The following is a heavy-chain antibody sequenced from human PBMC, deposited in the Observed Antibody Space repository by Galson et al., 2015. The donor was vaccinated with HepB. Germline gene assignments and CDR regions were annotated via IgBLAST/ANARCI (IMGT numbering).Heavy chain of an antibody. CDR2: IRNEAYGETT. Sequence: SLRLSCAGSGFTFGDYSLNWFRQAPGKGLEWVGFIRNEAYGETTQYAASVKGRFTISRDDSKSIAYLQIDSLKTEDTAVYFCSRGHLFGAIWGQGTLLTASS. CDR3: SRGHLFGAI. J-gene: IGHJ4*02. V-gene: IGHV3-49*03. D-gene: IGHD3-10*02. CDR1: GFTFGDYS.